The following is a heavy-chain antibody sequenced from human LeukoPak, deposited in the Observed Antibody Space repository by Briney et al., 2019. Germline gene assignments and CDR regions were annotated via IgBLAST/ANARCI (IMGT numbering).Heavy chain of an antibody. Sequence: ASVKVSCKASGYTFTNHGLNWVRQAPGQGLEWMGWINTNAGNPTYAQGFRGRFVFSLDTYVNTAYLQISNLKAEDSAMYYCARDEWLLDYWGQGTLVTVSS. CDR2: INTNAGNP. CDR3: ARDEWLLDY. V-gene: IGHV7-4-1*02. J-gene: IGHJ4*02. D-gene: IGHD3-3*01. CDR1: GYTFTNHG.